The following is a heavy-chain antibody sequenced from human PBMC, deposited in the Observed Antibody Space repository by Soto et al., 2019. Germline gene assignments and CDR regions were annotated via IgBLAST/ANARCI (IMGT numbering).Heavy chain of an antibody. V-gene: IGHV4-31*03. CDR1: GDSITAGGHY. CDR2: IHYSGTT. Sequence: SETLSLTCTVSGDSITAGGHYWAWIRQHPEKGLEWLGYIHYSGTTDYNPSLKSRLTVSVDTSKNQFSLSLSSVTAADTAIYYCSALTAPYWTFSIWSRGTLVTVSS. J-gene: IGHJ2*01. D-gene: IGHD2-21*02. CDR3: SALTAPYWTFSI.